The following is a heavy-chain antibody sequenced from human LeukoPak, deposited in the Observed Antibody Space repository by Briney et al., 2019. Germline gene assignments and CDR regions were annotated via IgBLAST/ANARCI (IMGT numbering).Heavy chain of an antibody. Sequence: SVKVSCKASGGTFSSYAISWVRQAPGQGLEWMGRIIPIFGIANYAQKFQGRVTITADKSTSTAYMELSSLRSEDTAVYYCARDNSGAVTNSYYFDYWGQGTLVTVSS. V-gene: IGHV1-69*04. D-gene: IGHD4-17*01. J-gene: IGHJ4*02. CDR3: ARDNSGAVTNSYYFDY. CDR2: IIPIFGIA. CDR1: GGTFSSYA.